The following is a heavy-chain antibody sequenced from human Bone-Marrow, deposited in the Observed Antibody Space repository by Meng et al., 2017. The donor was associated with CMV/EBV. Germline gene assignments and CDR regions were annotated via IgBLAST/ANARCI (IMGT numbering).Heavy chain of an antibody. D-gene: IGHD3-3*01. Sequence: GESLKISCAASGFTFSSYSMNWVRQAPGKGLEWVSSISSSSRYIYYADSVKGRFTISRDNAKNSLYLQMNSLRAEDTAVYYCARGMEWLSPMDVWGQGTTVTVSS. CDR3: ARGMEWLSPMDV. J-gene: IGHJ6*02. CDR1: GFTFSSYS. CDR2: ISSSSRYI. V-gene: IGHV3-21*01.